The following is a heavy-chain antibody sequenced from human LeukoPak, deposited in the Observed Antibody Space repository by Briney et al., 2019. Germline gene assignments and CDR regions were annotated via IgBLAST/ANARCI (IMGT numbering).Heavy chain of an antibody. V-gene: IGHV3-23*01. J-gene: IGHJ4*01. CDR1: GFTFSSYA. D-gene: IGHD3-10*01. Sequence: PGGSLRLSCAASGFTFSSYAMSWVRQAPGKGLEWVSTISGSGGSTYYADSVKGRFTISRDNSKNTLYLQMNGLRAEDTAVYYRAKERTTWCGELLEDYWDQGTLVAFSA. CDR3: AKERTTWCGELLEDY. CDR2: ISGSGGST.